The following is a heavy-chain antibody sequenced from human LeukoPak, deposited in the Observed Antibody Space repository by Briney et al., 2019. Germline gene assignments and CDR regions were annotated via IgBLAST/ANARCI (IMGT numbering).Heavy chain of an antibody. CDR3: AKDRVWSSGSGSYYQYNWFDP. D-gene: IGHD3-10*01. Sequence: PGGSLRLSCAASGFTFSTYAMTWVRQAPGKGLEWVSLISGTGGSTYYADSVKGRFTISRDNSKNTLYLQMNSLRAEDTAVYYCAKDRVWSSGSGSYYQYNWFDPWGQGTLVTVSS. CDR2: ISGTGGST. V-gene: IGHV3-23*01. CDR1: GFTFSTYA. J-gene: IGHJ5*02.